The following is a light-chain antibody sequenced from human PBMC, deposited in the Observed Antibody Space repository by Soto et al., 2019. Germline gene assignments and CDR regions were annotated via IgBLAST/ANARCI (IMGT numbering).Light chain of an antibody. Sequence: QSVLTQPRSVSGSPGQSVTISCTGTRSDVGGYNYVSWYQQYPGKSPKFMIYDVTERPSGVPDRFSGSKSGNTASLTISGLQAEDEADYYCCSYAGTYTTYVFGTGTKVTVL. J-gene: IGLJ1*01. CDR1: RSDVGGYNY. V-gene: IGLV2-11*01. CDR2: DVT. CDR3: CSYAGTYTTYV.